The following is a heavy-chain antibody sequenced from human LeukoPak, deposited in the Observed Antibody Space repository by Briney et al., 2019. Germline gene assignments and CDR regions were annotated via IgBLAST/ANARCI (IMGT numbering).Heavy chain of an antibody. CDR2: INHSGST. Sequence: SETLSLTCAVYGGSFSGYYWSWIRQPPGKGLEWIGEINHSGSTNYNPSLKSRVTISVDTSKNQCSLKLSSVTAADTAVYYCARDHIFLAASYYYYYGMDVWGQGTTVTVSS. CDR3: ARDHIFLAASYYYYYGMDV. V-gene: IGHV4-34*01. CDR1: GGSFSGYY. J-gene: IGHJ6*02. D-gene: IGHD3-3*01.